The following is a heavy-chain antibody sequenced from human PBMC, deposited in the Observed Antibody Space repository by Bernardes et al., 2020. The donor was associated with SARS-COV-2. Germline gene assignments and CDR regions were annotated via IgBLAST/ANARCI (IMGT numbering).Heavy chain of an antibody. J-gene: IGHJ5*02. CDR3: SRQHGSSSGNWFDP. V-gene: IGHV4-39*01. Sequence: SETLSLTCTVSGGSISRSTYYWVWVLLPPGKGLEWIGSVYYSGYTYYSPSLKSRVTMSVDTSKNHFSLRLSSVTAADTAVYYCSRQHGSSSGNWFDPWGQGTLVTVSS. CDR2: VYYSGYT. D-gene: IGHD6-6*01. CDR1: GGSISRSTYY.